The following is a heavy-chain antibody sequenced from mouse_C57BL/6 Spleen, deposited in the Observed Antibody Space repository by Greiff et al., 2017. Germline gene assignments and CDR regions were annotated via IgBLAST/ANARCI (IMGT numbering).Heavy chain of an antibody. D-gene: IGHD4-1*01. CDR3: ARGGLGRGYAMDY. V-gene: IGHV3-1*01. Sequence: EVTLQESGPGMVKPSQSLSLTCTVTGYSITSGYDWHWIRHFPGNKLEWMGYISYSGSTNYNPSLKSRISSTHDTYKNHFFLKLNSVTTEDTATYYCARGGLGRGYAMDYWGQGTSVTVSS. CDR1: GYSITSGYD. J-gene: IGHJ4*01. CDR2: ISYSGST.